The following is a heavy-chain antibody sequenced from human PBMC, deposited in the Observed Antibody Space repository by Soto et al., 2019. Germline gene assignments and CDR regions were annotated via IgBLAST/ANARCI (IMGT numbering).Heavy chain of an antibody. V-gene: IGHV3-23*01. CDR3: ARAIWETYGMDV. Sequence: GGSLRLSCAASGFTFSSYAMSWVRQAPGKGLEWVSAISGSGGSTYYADSVKGRFTISRDNSKNTLYLQMGSLRAEDMAVYYCARAIWETYGMDVWGQGTTVTVSS. CDR1: GFTFSSYA. CDR2: ISGSGGST. D-gene: IGHD3-9*01. J-gene: IGHJ6*02.